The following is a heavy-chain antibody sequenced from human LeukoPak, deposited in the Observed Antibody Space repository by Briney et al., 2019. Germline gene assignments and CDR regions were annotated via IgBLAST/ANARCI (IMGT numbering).Heavy chain of an antibody. J-gene: IGHJ4*02. CDR1: GGSIRSGSYY. V-gene: IGHV4-39*01. Sequence: SETLSLTCTVAGGSIRSGSYYWVWIRQPPGKGLEWIGSMYYSGSTYYNPSLKSRVTISVDTSKNQFSLKLSSVTAADTAVYYCARHPRLRYFDWSDYWGQGTLVTVSS. CDR3: ARHPRLRYFDWSDY. D-gene: IGHD3-9*01. CDR2: MYYSGST.